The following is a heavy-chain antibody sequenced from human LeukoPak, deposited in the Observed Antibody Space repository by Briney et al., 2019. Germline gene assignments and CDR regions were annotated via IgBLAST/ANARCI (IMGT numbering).Heavy chain of an antibody. CDR3: ARLQRVATIMSWFDP. Sequence: SETLSLTCTVSGGSISSGDYYWSWIRQPPGKVLEWIGYIYYSGSTYYNPSLKSRVTISVDTSKNQFSLKLSSVTAADTAVYYCARLQRVATIMSWFDPWGQGTLVTVSS. CDR1: GGSISSGDYY. V-gene: IGHV4-30-4*01. D-gene: IGHD5-12*01. CDR2: IYYSGST. J-gene: IGHJ5*02.